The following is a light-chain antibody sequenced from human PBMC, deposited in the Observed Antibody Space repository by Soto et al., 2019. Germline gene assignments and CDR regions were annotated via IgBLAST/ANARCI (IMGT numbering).Light chain of an antibody. J-gene: IGKJ4*01. CDR1: QTVNSN. Sequence: EVGMTQSPATLSMSPGERATLSCRASQTVNSNLAWYQKKPGQAPRLLIYGASTRAPGIPARFSGSGSGTEFTLTISSLQSEDFAVYYCQQYNNWTPLTFGGGTKVDIK. V-gene: IGKV3D-15*01. CDR3: QQYNNWTPLT. CDR2: GAS.